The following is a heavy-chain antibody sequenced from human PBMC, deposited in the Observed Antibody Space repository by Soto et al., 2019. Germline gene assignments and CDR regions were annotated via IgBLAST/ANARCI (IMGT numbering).Heavy chain of an antibody. CDR2: ISAYNGNT. J-gene: IGHJ4*02. D-gene: IGHD6-13*01. Sequence: ASLKGSCNASGYTFTSYGISWVLQAPGQGLEWMGWISAYNGNTNYAQKLQGRVTMTTDTSTSTAYMELRSLRSDDTAVYYCERDWAAAGPFEYWGQGTLVNVSS. CDR1: GYTFTSYG. CDR3: ERDWAAAGPFEY. V-gene: IGHV1-18*01.